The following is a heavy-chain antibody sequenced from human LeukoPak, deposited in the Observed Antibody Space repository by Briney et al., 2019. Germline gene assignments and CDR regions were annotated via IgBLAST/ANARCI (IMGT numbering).Heavy chain of an antibody. J-gene: IGHJ6*02. CDR1: GFSFNNFG. V-gene: IGHV3-23*01. Sequence: GGSLRLSCVASGFSFNNFGMSWVRQAPGKGLEWVSSISGTGGSTHYADSVKGRFTISRDNSKNTLYLQMNSLRAEDTAVYYCAKDDGGYCSSTSCYGDLAGDYYYGMDVWGQGTTVTVSS. CDR3: AKDDGGYCSSTSCYGDLAGDYYYGMDV. CDR2: ISGTGGST. D-gene: IGHD2-2*01.